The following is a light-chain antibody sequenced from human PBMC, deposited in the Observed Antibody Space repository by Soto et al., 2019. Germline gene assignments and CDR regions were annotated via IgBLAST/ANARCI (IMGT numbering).Light chain of an antibody. V-gene: IGLV2-14*01. CDR3: SAYTSTNTLV. J-gene: IGLJ3*02. CDR1: ISDLGGYNY. CDR2: EVS. Sequence: QSALTQPASVSGSPGQSITISCTGTISDLGGYNYVSWYQQHPGKASKLMIYEVSNRPSGVSNRFSASKSGKTASLTISGLQSEDAADYYCSAYTSTNTLVFGGGTKLTVL.